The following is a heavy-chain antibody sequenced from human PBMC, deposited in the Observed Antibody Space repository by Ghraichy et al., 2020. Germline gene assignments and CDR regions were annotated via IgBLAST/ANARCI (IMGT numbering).Heavy chain of an antibody. J-gene: IGHJ3*02. CDR3: ARDRNSGTYYGASDI. V-gene: IGHV3-7*01. CDR2: IKQDGSVT. CDR1: GFSFSNFW. Sequence: GGSLRLACAASGFSFSNFWMSWVRQAPGKGLEWVVNIKQDGSVTYYVDSVRGRFIISRDNAKNSLFLQMNSLRAEDTAVYYCARDRNSGTYYGASDIWGQGTMVIVSS. D-gene: IGHD1-26*01.